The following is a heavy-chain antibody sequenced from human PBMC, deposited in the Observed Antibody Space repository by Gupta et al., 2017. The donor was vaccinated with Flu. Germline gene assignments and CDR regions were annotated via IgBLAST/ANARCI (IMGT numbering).Heavy chain of an antibody. CDR3: AKDLEGTTVTNFYLVAFDI. CDR1: GFTFSSYA. CDR2: ISGSGGST. V-gene: IGHV3-23*01. Sequence: EVQLLESGGGLVQPGGSLRLSCAASGFTFSSYAMSWVRQAPVQGLEWVSAISGSGGSTYYADSVKGRFTISRDNSKNTLYLQMNSLRAEDTAVYYCAKDLEGTTVTNFYLVAFDIWGQGTMVTVSS. D-gene: IGHD4-17*01. J-gene: IGHJ3*02.